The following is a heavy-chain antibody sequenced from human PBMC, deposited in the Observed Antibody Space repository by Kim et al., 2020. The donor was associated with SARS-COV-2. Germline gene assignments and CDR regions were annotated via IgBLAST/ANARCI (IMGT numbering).Heavy chain of an antibody. Sequence: GGSLRLSCAASGFTFSSYAMSWVRQAPGKGLEWVSAISGSGGSTYYADSVKGRFTISRDNSKNTLYLQMNSLRAEDTAVYYCAKDYYDSSGYSHYYGMGVWGQGTTVTVSS. V-gene: IGHV3-23*01. D-gene: IGHD3-22*01. CDR1: GFTFSSYA. CDR3: AKDYYDSSGYSHYYGMGV. J-gene: IGHJ6*02. CDR2: ISGSGGST.